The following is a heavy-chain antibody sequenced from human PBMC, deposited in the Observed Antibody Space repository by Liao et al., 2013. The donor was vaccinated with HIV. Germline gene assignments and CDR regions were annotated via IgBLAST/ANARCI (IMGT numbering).Heavy chain of an antibody. CDR1: GVSLSDYY. J-gene: IGHJ1*01. Sequence: QVRLQQWGAGLLKPSETLSLTCAVFGVSLSDYYWSWIRQPPGKGLEWIGEITLGGSPNYNPSLKSRLSISIDTSKNQFSLRLTSVTAADTAVYYCARARHLRVGPDRRQPLEVWGLGTLVTVSS. D-gene: IGHD2-2*01. V-gene: IGHV4-34*01. CDR3: ARARHLRVGPDRRQPLEV. CDR2: ITLGGSP.